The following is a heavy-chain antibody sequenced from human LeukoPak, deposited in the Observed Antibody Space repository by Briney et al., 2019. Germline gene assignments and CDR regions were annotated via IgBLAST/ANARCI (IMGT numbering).Heavy chain of an antibody. J-gene: IGHJ4*01. CDR2: ISRSGST. Sequence: SETLSLTCAVYGGSFSGYYCSWIRQPPGKGLEWIGEISRSGSTKYNPSLKSRVTISVDTSKNQVSLKLSSVTAADTAVYYCSRGRFTGGGFGELHDWGHGTLVTVSS. CDR1: GGSFSGYY. CDR3: SRGRFTGGGFGELHD. D-gene: IGHD3-10*01. V-gene: IGHV4-34*01.